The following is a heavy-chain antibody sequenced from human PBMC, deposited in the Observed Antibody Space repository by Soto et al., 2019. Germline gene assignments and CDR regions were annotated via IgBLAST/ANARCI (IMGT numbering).Heavy chain of an antibody. V-gene: IGHV1-69*02. CDR2: IIPILGIA. J-gene: IGHJ4*02. D-gene: IGHD3-10*02. CDR3: ARNSRILQCSGSYWGHFDY. Sequence: ASVKVSCKASGGTFSSYTISWVRQAPGQGLEWMGRIIPILGIANYAQKFQGRVTITADKSTSTAYMELSSLRSEDTAVYYCARNSRILQCSGSYWGHFDYWGQGTLVTVSS. CDR1: GGTFSSYT.